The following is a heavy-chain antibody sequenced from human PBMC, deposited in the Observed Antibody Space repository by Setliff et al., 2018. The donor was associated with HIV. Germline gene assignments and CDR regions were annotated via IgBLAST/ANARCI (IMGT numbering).Heavy chain of an antibody. J-gene: IGHJ4*02. V-gene: IGHV4-34*01. Sequence: SETLSLTCAVYGGSFSGYDWSWIRQPPGKGLEWIGEINHSGSTNYNPSLKSRVTISVDPSKNQFSLKLSSVTAADTAVYYCARHSPSDYWGQGTLVTVSS. CDR2: INHSGST. CDR3: ARHSPSDY. CDR1: GGSFSGYD.